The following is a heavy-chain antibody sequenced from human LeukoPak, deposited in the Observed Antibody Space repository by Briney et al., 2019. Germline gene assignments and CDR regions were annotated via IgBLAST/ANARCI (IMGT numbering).Heavy chain of an antibody. CDR3: ASQDVFRYHDY. V-gene: IGHV3-48*03. CDR2: SSSSGTTI. CDR1: GFTFSSYE. D-gene: IGHD2-2*01. J-gene: IGHJ4*02. Sequence: PGGSLRLSCAASGFTFSSYEMNWVRQAPGKGLEWVSYSSSSGTTIYYAESVKGRFTISRDNAKNSLHLQMNSLRAEDTAVYYSASQDVFRYHDYWGQGTLVTVSS.